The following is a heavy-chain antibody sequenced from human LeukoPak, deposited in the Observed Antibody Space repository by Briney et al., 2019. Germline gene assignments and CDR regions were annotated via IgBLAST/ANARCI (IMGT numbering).Heavy chain of an antibody. Sequence: PSETLSLTCAVYGGSFSGHFWSWIRQPPGKGLEWIGEINHSGFTNYNPSLKRRVTISVDTSKNQFSLNLRSVTAADTAVYYCARVTVGALDYWGQGTLVTVSS. CDR1: GGSFSGHF. V-gene: IGHV4-34*01. D-gene: IGHD1-26*01. CDR3: ARVTVGALDY. J-gene: IGHJ4*02. CDR2: INHSGFT.